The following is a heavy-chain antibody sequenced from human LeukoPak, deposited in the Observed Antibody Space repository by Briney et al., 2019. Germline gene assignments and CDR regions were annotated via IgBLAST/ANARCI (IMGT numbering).Heavy chain of an antibody. V-gene: IGHV3-66*02. J-gene: IGHJ4*02. CDR1: GFTVSSNY. D-gene: IGHD6-19*01. CDR3: ASRALYSSGWYYFDY. Sequence: GGSLRLSCAASGFTVSSNYMSWVRQAPGKGLEWVSVIYSGGSTYYADSVKGRFTISRDNSKNTLYLQMNSLRGEDTAVYYCASRALYSSGWYYFDYWGQGTLVTVSS. CDR2: IYSGGST.